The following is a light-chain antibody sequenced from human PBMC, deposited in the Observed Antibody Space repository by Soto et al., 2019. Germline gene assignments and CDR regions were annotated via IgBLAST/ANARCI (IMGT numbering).Light chain of an antibody. CDR3: EQYGSPPLT. V-gene: IGKV3-20*01. Sequence: EIVLTQSPGTLSLSPGERATLSCRASQSVSSSYLAWYQQKPGQAPRLLIYGASSRATGIPDRFSGSRSGTDFTLTISRLEPEDFAVYYCEQYGSPPLTFGGGTKVEIK. CDR1: QSVSSSY. J-gene: IGKJ4*01. CDR2: GAS.